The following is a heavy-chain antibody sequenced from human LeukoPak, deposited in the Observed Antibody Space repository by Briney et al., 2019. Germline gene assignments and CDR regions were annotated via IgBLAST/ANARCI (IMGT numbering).Heavy chain of an antibody. CDR1: GYTFTNYA. CDR2: INAGNGNK. Sequence: VSSVHVSFMASGYTFTNYAMHWVRQAPGQRLEWMGWINAGNGNKKYSQKFQGRVTITRDKSARTAYMELMSLKSEATAVYYCATLMPPRWFGEFHFDYWGQGTLVTVSS. J-gene: IGHJ4*02. D-gene: IGHD3-10*01. V-gene: IGHV1-3*01. CDR3: ATLMPPRWFGEFHFDY.